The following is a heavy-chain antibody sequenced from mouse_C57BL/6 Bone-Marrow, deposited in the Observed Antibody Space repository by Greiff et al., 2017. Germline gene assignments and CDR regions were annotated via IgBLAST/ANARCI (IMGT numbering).Heavy chain of an antibody. CDR2: IYPRSGNT. Sequence: VQLQQSGAELARPGASVKLSCKASGYTFTSYGISWVKQSTGQGLEWIGEIYPRSGNTYYNEKFKGKATLTADKSSSTAYMELRSLTSEDSAVYFCAREDYYGSSYERTNFDYWGQGTTLTVSS. CDR1: GYTFTSYG. D-gene: IGHD1-1*01. J-gene: IGHJ2*01. CDR3: AREDYYGSSYERTNFDY. V-gene: IGHV1-81*01.